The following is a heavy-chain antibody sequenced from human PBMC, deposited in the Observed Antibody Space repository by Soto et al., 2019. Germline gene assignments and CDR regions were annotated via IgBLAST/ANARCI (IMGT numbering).Heavy chain of an antibody. CDR2: INPGDSET. J-gene: IGHJ4*02. V-gene: IGHV5-51*01. CDR3: ARHATYYDILSGYYFDY. Sequence: PGESLKISCNGSGYSFTSYWIALVRQMPGKGLEWMAIINPGDSETKYSPSFQGQVTISADKSINTAFLQWGSLKASDTAMYYCARHATYYDILSGYYFDYWGQGTQVTVSS. D-gene: IGHD3-9*01. CDR1: GYSFTSYW.